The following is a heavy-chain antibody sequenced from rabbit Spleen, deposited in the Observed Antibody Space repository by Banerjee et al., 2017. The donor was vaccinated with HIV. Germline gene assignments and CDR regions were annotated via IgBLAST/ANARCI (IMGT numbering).Heavy chain of an antibody. CDR2: INIVTGKA. V-gene: IGHV1S45*01. CDR1: GVALNDKDV. J-gene: IGHJ4*01. Sequence: QEQLEESGGALVTPEGSLALTCKASGVALNDKDVMCWVRQAPGKGLEWIAGINIVTGKAGAASRSKGRFATARASSTTVTLQTTSLTAAATATYFCARYLVAVIGWNFNLWGPGTLVTVS. D-gene: IGHD5-1*01. CDR3: ARYLVAVIGWNFNL.